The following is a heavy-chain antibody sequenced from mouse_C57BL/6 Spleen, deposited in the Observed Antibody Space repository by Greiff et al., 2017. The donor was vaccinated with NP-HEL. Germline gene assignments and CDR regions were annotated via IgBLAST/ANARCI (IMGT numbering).Heavy chain of an antibody. CDR3: ARAGGSSSFAY. V-gene: IGHV1-26*01. J-gene: IGHJ3*01. CDR2: INPNNGGT. Sequence: VQLKQSGPELVKPGASVKISCKASGYTFTDYYMNWVKQSHGKSLEWIGDINPNNGGTSYNQKFKGKATLTVDKSSSTAYMELRSLTSEDSAVYYCARAGGSSSFAYWGQGTLVTVSA. D-gene: IGHD1-1*01. CDR1: GYTFTDYY.